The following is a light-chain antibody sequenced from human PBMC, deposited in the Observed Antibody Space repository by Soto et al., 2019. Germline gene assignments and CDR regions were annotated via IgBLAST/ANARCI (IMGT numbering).Light chain of an antibody. CDR1: QTISSW. Sequence: DIQMTQSPSTLSGSVGDRVTITCRASQTISSWLAWYQQKPGKAPKLLIYAASSLQSGVPSRFSGSGSGTEFTLAISSLQPDDFATSYCQPYNRYVTFGGGTKLEI. CDR3: QPYNRYVT. V-gene: IGKV1-5*01. J-gene: IGKJ4*01. CDR2: AAS.